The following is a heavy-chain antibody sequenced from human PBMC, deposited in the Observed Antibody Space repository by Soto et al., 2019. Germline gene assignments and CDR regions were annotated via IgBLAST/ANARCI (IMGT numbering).Heavy chain of an antibody. Sequence: GGSLRLSCAGSGFTFSSYGMNWVRQAPGKGLEWVAVISYDGSNKYYADSVKGRFTISRDNSKNTQYLQMNSLRAEDTAVYYCAKADKLFTILSPCDYWGQGTLVTVSS. CDR3: AKADKLFTILSPCDY. V-gene: IGHV3-30*18. J-gene: IGHJ4*02. CDR2: ISYDGSNK. CDR1: GFTFSSYG. D-gene: IGHD3-3*01.